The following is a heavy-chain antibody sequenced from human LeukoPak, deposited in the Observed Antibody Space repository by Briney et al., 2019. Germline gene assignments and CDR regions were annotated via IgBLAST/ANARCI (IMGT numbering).Heavy chain of an antibody. Sequence: GESLKISCKGSGYSFTSYRIGWVRQMPGKGLEWMGIIYPGDSDTRYSPSFQGQVTISADKSISTAYLQWSSLKASGTAMYYCARHSGEYSTGQDYWGQGTLVTVSS. V-gene: IGHV5-51*01. J-gene: IGHJ4*02. CDR1: GYSFTSYR. CDR3: ARHSGEYSTGQDY. CDR2: IYPGDSDT. D-gene: IGHD6-6*01.